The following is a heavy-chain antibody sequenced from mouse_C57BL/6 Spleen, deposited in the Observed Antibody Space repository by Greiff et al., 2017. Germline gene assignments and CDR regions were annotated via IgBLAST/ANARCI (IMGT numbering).Heavy chain of an antibody. Sequence: EVKLLESGGGLVQPKGSLKLSCAASGFTFNTYAMHWVRQAPGQGLEWVALIRSRSSNYATYYADSVKDRFTISRDDSQSMLYLQMNNLNTEDTAMYCCVREEWSGLWFAYWGQGTLVTVSA. V-gene: IGHV10-3*01. CDR1: GFTFNTYA. CDR3: VREEWSGLWFAY. D-gene: IGHD1-3*01. CDR2: IRSRSSNYAT. J-gene: IGHJ3*01.